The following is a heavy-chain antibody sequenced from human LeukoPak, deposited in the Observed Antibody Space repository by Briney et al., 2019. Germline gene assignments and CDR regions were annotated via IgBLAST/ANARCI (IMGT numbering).Heavy chain of an antibody. Sequence: SETLSLTCAVYGGSFSGYYWSWIRQPPGKGLEWIGEINHSGSTNYNPSLKSRVTISVDTSKNQFSLKLSSVTAADTAVYYCARDRNGYGDYINXXFDPXXQGXLVTV. CDR2: INHSGST. CDR3: ARDRNGYGDYINXXFDP. J-gene: IGHJ5*02. D-gene: IGHD4-17*01. CDR1: GGSFSGYY. V-gene: IGHV4-34*01.